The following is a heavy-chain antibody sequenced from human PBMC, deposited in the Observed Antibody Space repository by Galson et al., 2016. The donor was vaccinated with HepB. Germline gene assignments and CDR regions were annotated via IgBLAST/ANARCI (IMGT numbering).Heavy chain of an antibody. Sequence: SLRLSCAASGFTVSTNYMSWVRQAPGKGLEWVAVIYSSGSTYYADSVKGRFTFARDNSKNTLYLQMNSLRAEDTAVYYCARAWRNYGMDVWGQGTTVTVSS. CDR3: ARAWRNYGMDV. J-gene: IGHJ6*02. CDR2: IYSSGST. V-gene: IGHV3-53*01. D-gene: IGHD1-1*01. CDR1: GFTVSTNY.